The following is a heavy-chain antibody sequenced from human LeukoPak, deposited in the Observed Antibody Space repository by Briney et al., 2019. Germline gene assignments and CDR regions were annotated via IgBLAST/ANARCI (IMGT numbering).Heavy chain of an antibody. CDR1: GYTFTSYA. V-gene: IGHV1-3*01. Sequence: ASVKVSCKASGYTFTSYAMHWVRQAPGQRLEWMGWINAGNGNTKYSQKFQGRVTITRDTSASTAYMELSSLRSEDTAVYYCAVGYCSSTSCSFPLDYWGQGTLVTVSS. CDR3: AVGYCSSTSCSFPLDY. D-gene: IGHD2-2*01. CDR2: INAGNGNT. J-gene: IGHJ4*02.